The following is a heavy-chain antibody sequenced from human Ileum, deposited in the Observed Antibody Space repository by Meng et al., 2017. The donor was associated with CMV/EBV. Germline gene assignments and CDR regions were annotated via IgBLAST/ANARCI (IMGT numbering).Heavy chain of an antibody. CDR3: VRDTPGDGMDV. CDR1: GFTFRSYW. J-gene: IGHJ6*02. D-gene: IGHD2-2*01. V-gene: IGHV3-74*01. CDR2: INNDGTMT. Sequence: GESLKISCAASGFTFRSYWMHWVRQAPGKGLVWVSVINNDGTMTTYADSVKGRFTISRDSAKNTVYLQMNSLRAEDTAVYYCVRDTPGDGMDVWGQGTTVTVSS.